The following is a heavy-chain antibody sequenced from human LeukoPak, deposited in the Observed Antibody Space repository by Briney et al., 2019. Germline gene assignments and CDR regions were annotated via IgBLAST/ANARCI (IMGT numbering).Heavy chain of an antibody. J-gene: IGHJ6*02. CDR2: ISGSGGST. D-gene: IGHD3-3*01. Sequence: GGSLRLSCAASGFTFSSYAMSWVRQATGKGLEWVSAISGSGGSTYYADSVKGRFTISRDNSKNTLYLQMNSLRAEDTAVYYSAKVGPFWRGHNYYYYGMDVWGQGTTVTVSS. V-gene: IGHV3-23*01. CDR1: GFTFSSYA. CDR3: AKVGPFWRGHNYYYYGMDV.